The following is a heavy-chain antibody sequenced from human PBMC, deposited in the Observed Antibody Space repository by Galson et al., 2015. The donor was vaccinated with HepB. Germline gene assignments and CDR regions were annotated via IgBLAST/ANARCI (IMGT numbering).Heavy chain of an antibody. J-gene: IGHJ3*02. V-gene: IGHV3-23*01. Sequence: SLRLSCAASGFTFSSYAMSWVRQAPGKGLEWVSAISGSGGSTYYADSVKGRFTISRDNSKNTLYLQMNSLRAEDTAVYYCAKDHYPRMTTVNWDAFDIWGQGTMVTVSS. D-gene: IGHD4-17*01. CDR3: AKDHYPRMTTVNWDAFDI. CDR2: ISGSGGST. CDR1: GFTFSSYA.